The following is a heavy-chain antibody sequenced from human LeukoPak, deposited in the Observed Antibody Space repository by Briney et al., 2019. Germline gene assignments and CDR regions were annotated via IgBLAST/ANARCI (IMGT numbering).Heavy chain of an antibody. CDR3: ARRPVRGYSSTDY. J-gene: IGHJ4*02. CDR1: GYTFTGYY. D-gene: IGHD5-18*01. CDR2: INPNSGGT. V-gene: IGHV1-2*06. Sequence: ASVKVSCKASGYTFTGYYMHWVRQAPGQGLEWIGRINPNSGGTNYAQKFQGRVTMTRDTSISTAYMELSRLRSDDTAVYYCARRPVRGYSSTDYWGQGTLVTVSS.